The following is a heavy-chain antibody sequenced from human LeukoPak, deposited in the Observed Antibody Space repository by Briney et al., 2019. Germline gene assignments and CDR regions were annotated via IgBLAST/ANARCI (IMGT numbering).Heavy chain of an antibody. CDR3: AKSQSCSGGSCYSDYYYYGMDV. Sequence: GGSLRLSCAASGFTFSSYSMNWVRQAPGKGLEWVSSISSSSSYIYYADSVKGRFTISRDNSKNTLYLQMNSLRAEDTAVYYCAKSQSCSGGSCYSDYYYYGMDVRGQGTTVTVSS. CDR1: GFTFSSYS. J-gene: IGHJ6*02. CDR2: ISSSSSYI. D-gene: IGHD2-15*01. V-gene: IGHV3-21*04.